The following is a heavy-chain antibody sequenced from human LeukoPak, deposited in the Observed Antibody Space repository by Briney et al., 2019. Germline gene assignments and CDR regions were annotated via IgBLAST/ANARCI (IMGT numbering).Heavy chain of an antibody. CDR2: ISYDGSNK. Sequence: GGSLSLSCAASGLTLSSYAMNWVRKAQGKGLEWVAVISYDGSNKYYADSVKGRFTISRDNSKNTLYLQMNSLRAEDTAVYYCARDRFLDYWGQGTLVTVSS. V-gene: IGHV3-30-3*01. CDR3: ARDRFLDY. CDR1: GLTLSSYA. J-gene: IGHJ4*02.